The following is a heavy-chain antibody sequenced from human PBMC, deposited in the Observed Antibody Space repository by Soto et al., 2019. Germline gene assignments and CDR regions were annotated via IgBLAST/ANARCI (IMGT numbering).Heavy chain of an antibody. CDR2: ISYDGSNK. CDR1: GFTFSSYG. Sequence: PGGSLRLSCAASGFTFSSYGMHWVRQAPGKGMEWVAVISYDGSNKYYADSVKGRFTISRDNSKNTLYLQMNSLRAEDTAVYYCAKDYHFLLRFYTVMDVWGQGTTVTVSS. CDR3: AKDYHFLLRFYTVMDV. D-gene: IGHD3-3*01. J-gene: IGHJ6*02. V-gene: IGHV3-30*18.